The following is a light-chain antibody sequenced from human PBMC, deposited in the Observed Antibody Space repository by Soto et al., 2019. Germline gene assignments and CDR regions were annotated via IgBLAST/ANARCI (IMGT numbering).Light chain of an antibody. CDR2: GAS. Sequence: EIVMTQSPATLSVSPGERATLSCRASQSVSSNLAWYQQKPGQAPRLLIYGASTRATGIPARFSGSGSGTEFTLTISSLHSEDFAVYYCQQYNNWPLTFCPGTKVDIK. CDR1: QSVSSN. J-gene: IGKJ3*01. CDR3: QQYNNWPLT. V-gene: IGKV3-15*01.